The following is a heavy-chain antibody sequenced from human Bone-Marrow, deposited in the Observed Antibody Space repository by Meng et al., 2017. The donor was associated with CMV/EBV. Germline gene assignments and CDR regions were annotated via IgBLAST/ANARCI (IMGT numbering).Heavy chain of an antibody. Sequence: GSVPVSCKASGYTFTSYYMHWVRQAPGERLEWMGWINPNSGGTNSAQKFQGRVTMTRDTSISIANMELSSLISEDTAVDYCARELRFQFYGMDVWGQGTTVTVSS. V-gene: IGHV1-2*02. CDR3: ARELRFQFYGMDV. D-gene: IGHD3-3*01. CDR2: INPNSGGT. CDR1: GYTFTSYY. J-gene: IGHJ6*02.